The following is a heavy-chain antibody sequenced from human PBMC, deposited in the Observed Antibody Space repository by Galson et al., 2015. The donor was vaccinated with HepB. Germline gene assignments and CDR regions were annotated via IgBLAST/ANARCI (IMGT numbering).Heavy chain of an antibody. CDR3: ARLWNDYDS. CDR2: IYDNGDT. J-gene: IGHJ4*02. V-gene: IGHV4-39*01. D-gene: IGHD1-1*01. Sequence: SETLSLTCSVSGGSISSSPYCWGWIRQPPGKGLECLAVIYDNGDTFYNPSLESRVAISVDTSKSQLSLKLTSVTAADTAVYYCARLWNDYDSWGQGTLVTVST. CDR1: GGSISSSPYC.